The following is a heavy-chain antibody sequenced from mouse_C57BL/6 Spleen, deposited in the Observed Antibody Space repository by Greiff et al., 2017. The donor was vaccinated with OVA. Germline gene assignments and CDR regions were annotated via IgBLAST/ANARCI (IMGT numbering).Heavy chain of an antibody. V-gene: IGHV1-26*01. J-gene: IGHJ2*01. CDR1: GYTFTDYY. CDR3: ASTEDYYGFDY. Sequence: EVQLQQSGPELVKPGASVKISCKASGYTFTDYYMNWVKQSHGKSLEWIGDINPNNGGTSYNQKFKGKATLTVDKPSSTAYMQLSSLTSEDSAVYYCASTEDYYGFDYWGQGTTLTVSS. CDR2: INPNNGGT. D-gene: IGHD1-1*01.